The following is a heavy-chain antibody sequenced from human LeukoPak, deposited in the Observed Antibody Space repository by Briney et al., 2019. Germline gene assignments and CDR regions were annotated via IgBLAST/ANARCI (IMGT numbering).Heavy chain of an antibody. V-gene: IGHV3-30*04. CDR1: GFTFSSYA. CDR3: AREGYDSSGYYYD. J-gene: IGHJ4*02. CDR2: ISYDGSNK. Sequence: GGSLRLSCAASGFTFSSYAMHWVRQAPGKGLEWVAVISYDGSNKYYADSVKGRFTISRDNSKNTLYLQMNSLRAEDTAVYYCAREGYDSSGYYYDWGQGTLVTVSS. D-gene: IGHD3-22*01.